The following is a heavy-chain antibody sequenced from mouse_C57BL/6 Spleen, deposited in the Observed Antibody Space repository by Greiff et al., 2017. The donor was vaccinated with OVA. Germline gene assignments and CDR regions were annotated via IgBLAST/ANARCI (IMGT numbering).Heavy chain of an antibody. CDR3: ASGFDYYWYFDV. D-gene: IGHD2-4*01. Sequence: VQLQESGPGLVKPSQSLSLTCSVTGYSITSGYYWNWIRQFPGNKLEWMGYISYDGSNNYNPSLNNRISITRDTSKNQFFLKLNSVTTEDTATYYCASGFDYYWYFDVWGTGTTVTVSS. CDR2: ISYDGSN. CDR1: GYSITSGYY. V-gene: IGHV3-6*01. J-gene: IGHJ1*03.